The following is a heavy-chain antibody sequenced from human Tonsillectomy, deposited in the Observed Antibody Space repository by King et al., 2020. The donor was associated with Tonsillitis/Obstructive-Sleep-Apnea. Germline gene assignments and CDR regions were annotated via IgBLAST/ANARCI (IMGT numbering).Heavy chain of an antibody. Sequence: VQLVESGGGLVQPGGSLRLSCAASGFTFRNYAMSWVRQAPGKGLEWASGISGSGGSTYYADSVKGRFTIFRDNSKNTLYLQMNSLRAEDTAVYYCASEGEFLPNDYWGQGPLVTVSS. J-gene: IGHJ4*02. CDR2: ISGSGGST. D-gene: IGHD3-16*01. V-gene: IGHV3-23*04. CDR1: GFTFRNYA. CDR3: ASEGEFLPNDY.